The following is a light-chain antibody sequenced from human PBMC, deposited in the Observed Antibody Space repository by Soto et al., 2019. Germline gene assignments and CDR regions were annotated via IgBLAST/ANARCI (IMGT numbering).Light chain of an antibody. V-gene: IGLV2-11*01. CDR1: SSDVGGYNY. CDR2: EVS. J-gene: IGLJ1*01. CDR3: SSYTRSETYV. Sequence: QSVLTQPRSVSGSPGQSVTISCPGTSSDVGGYNYVSWYQHHPGKAPKLPIYEVSKRPSGVPDRFSGSKSGNTASLTISGLQAEDEADYYCSSYTRSETYVFGTGTKVTVL.